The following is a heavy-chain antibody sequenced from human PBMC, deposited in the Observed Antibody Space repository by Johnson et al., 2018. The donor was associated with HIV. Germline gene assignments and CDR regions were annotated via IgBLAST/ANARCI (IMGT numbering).Heavy chain of an antibody. J-gene: IGHJ3*02. CDR3: ARTSERWLQLGAFDI. D-gene: IGHD5-24*01. CDR1: GFTVSSNY. Sequence: VQLVESGGGLIQPGGSLRLSCAASGFTVSSNYMSWVRQAPGQGLEWVSVIYSGGSTYYADSVKGRFTISRDNSKNTLYLQRNSLRAEDTAVYYCARTSERWLQLGAFDIWGQGTMVTVSS. V-gene: IGHV3-53*01. CDR2: IYSGGST.